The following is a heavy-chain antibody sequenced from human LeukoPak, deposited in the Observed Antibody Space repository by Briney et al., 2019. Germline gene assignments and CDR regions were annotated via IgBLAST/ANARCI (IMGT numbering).Heavy chain of an antibody. J-gene: IGHJ6*03. CDR1: GGSLSGYY. D-gene: IGHD3-10*01. CDR3: ARTTMVRGTYYMDV. CDR2: IYYSGYT. V-gene: IGHV4-59*01. Sequence: SETLSLTCAVYGGSLSGYYWSWIRQPPGKGLEWIGYIYYSGYTNYNPSLKSRVTISVDTSKNQFSLKLSSVTAADTAVYYCARTTMVRGTYYMDVWGKGTTVTISS.